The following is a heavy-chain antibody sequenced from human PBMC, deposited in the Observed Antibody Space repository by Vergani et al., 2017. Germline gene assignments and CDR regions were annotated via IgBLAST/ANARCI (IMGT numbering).Heavy chain of an antibody. CDR1: GFTFSSYA. D-gene: IGHD3-10*01. V-gene: IGHV3-23*01. CDR2: ISGSGGST. J-gene: IGHJ3*02. CDR3: AKDQVILLWFGELNRGRDAFDI. Sequence: EVQLLESGGGLVQPGGSLRLSCAASGFTFSSYAMSWVRQAPGKGLEWVSAISGSGGSTYYADSVKGRFTISRDNSKNTLYLQMNSLRAEDTAVYYCAKDQVILLWFGELNRGRDAFDIWGQATMVTVSS.